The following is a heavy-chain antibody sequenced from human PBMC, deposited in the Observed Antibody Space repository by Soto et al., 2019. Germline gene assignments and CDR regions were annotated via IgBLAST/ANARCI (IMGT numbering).Heavy chain of an antibody. Sequence: PGGSLRLSCAASGFTFSSYGMHWVRQAPGKGLEWVAVIWYDGSNKYYADSVKGRFTISRDNSKNTLYLQMNSLRAEDTAVYYCARDGPYSGYDARGDYWGQGTLVTVS. CDR2: IWYDGSNK. CDR3: ARDGPYSGYDARGDY. V-gene: IGHV3-33*01. CDR1: GFTFSSYG. D-gene: IGHD5-12*01. J-gene: IGHJ4*02.